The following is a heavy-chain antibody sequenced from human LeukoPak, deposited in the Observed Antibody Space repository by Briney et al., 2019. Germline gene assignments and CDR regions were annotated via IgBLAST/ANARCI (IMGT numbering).Heavy chain of an antibody. D-gene: IGHD2/OR15-2a*01. J-gene: IGHJ6*03. Sequence: RPGGSLRLSCEASGFSFDDYAMIWVRQAPGKGLERVCDINWKGSDTGYADSVKGRFTISRDNGKTSLFLEMHNLRAEDTALYFCARKTTTAYYYYMDIWGKGTTVIVSS. CDR2: INWKGSDT. V-gene: IGHV3-20*04. CDR1: GFSFDDYA. CDR3: ARKTTTAYYYYMDI.